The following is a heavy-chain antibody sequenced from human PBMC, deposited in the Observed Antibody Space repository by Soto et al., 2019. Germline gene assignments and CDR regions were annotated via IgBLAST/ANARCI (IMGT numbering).Heavy chain of an antibody. D-gene: IGHD2-2*01. CDR3: AKNRVGGVVVPAAMGGRYYYYGMDV. CDR2: ISYDGSNK. CDR1: GFTFSIYG. V-gene: IGHV3-30*18. J-gene: IGHJ6*02. Sequence: SGGSLRLSCAASGFTFSIYGMQWVRHAPGKGLEWVAVISYDGSNKYYADSVKGRFTISRDNSKNTLYLQMNSLRAEDTAVYYCAKNRVGGVVVPAAMGGRYYYYGMDVWGQGTTVTVSS.